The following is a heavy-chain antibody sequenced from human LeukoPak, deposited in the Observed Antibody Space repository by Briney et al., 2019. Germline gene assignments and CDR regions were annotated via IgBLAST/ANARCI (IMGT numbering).Heavy chain of an antibody. CDR1: GGSISSGDCY. D-gene: IGHD3-10*02. CDR2: IYYSGST. Sequence: SETLSLTCTVSGGSISSGDCYWSWIRQPPGKGLEWIGYIYYSGSTYYNPSLKSRVTISVDTSKNQFSLKLSSVTAADTAVYYCASTRVGLWFDPWGQGTLVTVSS. V-gene: IGHV4-30-4*02. J-gene: IGHJ5*02. CDR3: ASTRVGLWFDP.